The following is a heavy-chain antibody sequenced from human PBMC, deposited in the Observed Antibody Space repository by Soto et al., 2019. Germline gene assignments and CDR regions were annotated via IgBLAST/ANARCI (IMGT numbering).Heavy chain of an antibody. J-gene: IGHJ4*02. CDR3: SRSLNS. Sequence: SLRLSCAASGFTFSTYWMDWVRQTQGKGLEWVANINKDGSEKNYVDSVKGRFTISRDNAGNSLYLQMRSLTAEDSALYYCSRSLNSWGQGTLVNVSS. CDR2: INKDGSEK. CDR1: GFTFSTYW. V-gene: IGHV3-7*01.